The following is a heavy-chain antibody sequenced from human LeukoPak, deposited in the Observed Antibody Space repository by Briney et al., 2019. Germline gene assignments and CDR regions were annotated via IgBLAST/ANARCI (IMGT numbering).Heavy chain of an antibody. CDR1: GGSISSYY. CDR3: ARARHCSSTSCYNFDP. Sequence: PSETLSLTCTVSGGSISSYYWSWIRQPPGKGLEWLGYIYYSGSTNYNPSLKSRVTISVDTSKNQFSLKLSSVTAADTAVYYCARARHCSSTSCYNFDPWGQGTLVTVSS. CDR2: IYYSGST. V-gene: IGHV4-59*01. D-gene: IGHD2-2*02. J-gene: IGHJ5*02.